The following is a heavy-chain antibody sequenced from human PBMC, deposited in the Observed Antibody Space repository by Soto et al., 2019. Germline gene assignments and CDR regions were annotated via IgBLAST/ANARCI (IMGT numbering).Heavy chain of an antibody. J-gene: IGHJ4*02. D-gene: IGHD3-3*01. V-gene: IGHV3-33*01. Sequence: QVQLVESGGGVVQPGTSLRLSCAASGFTFSSYGMHWVRQAPGKGLEWVAVIWFDGSTKFYADFVKGRFTASRDNSKNTLYLQMNSLRADDTAVYYCARDSPPSTMSKGIEYWGQGTLVTVSS. CDR1: GFTFSSYG. CDR2: IWFDGSTK. CDR3: ARDSPPSTMSKGIEY.